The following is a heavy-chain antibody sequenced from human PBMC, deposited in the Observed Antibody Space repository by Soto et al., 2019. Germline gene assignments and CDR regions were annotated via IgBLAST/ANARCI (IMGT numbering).Heavy chain of an antibody. CDR2: INAVNGNT. V-gene: IGHV1-3*01. CDR1: GYTFTDYT. D-gene: IGHD2-2*01. Sequence: SVKVSCKASGYTFTDYTMHWVRQAPGQRLEWMGWINAVNGNTKYSQKFQGRVTITRDTSASTAYMELSSLRSEDTAVYYCARDLGYCSSTSCYDYYYYYMDVWGKGTTVTVSS. CDR3: ARDLGYCSSTSCYDYYYYYMDV. J-gene: IGHJ6*03.